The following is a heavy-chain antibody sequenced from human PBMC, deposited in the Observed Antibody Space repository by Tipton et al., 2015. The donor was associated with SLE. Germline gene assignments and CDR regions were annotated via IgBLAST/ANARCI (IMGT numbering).Heavy chain of an antibody. Sequence: VQLVQSGAEVKRPGESLKISCRGSGYTLTNSWIGWVRQMPGKGLEWMGMIYPGDSDTRYSPSFEGQVTISADKSVSAAYLHWTSVKASDTAIYYCAKRGGAWNAALYTFDVWGQGTAVTVSS. CDR3: AKRGGAWNAALYTFDV. CDR2: IYPGDSDT. CDR1: GYTLTNSW. D-gene: IGHD1-1*01. J-gene: IGHJ3*01. V-gene: IGHV5-51*03.